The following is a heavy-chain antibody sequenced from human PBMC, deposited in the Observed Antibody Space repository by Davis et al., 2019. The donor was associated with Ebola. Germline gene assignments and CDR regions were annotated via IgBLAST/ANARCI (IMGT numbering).Heavy chain of an antibody. Sequence: ASVKVSCKASGYTFTSYDIKWVRQATGQGLEWMGWMNPNSGNTSYAQKFQGRVTITRNTTISTAYMELSSLRSEDTAVYYRATGHFTDFDYWDQGTLATVSS. CDR3: ATGHFTDFDY. V-gene: IGHV1-8*03. CDR1: GYTFTSYD. CDR2: MNPNSGNT. J-gene: IGHJ4*02.